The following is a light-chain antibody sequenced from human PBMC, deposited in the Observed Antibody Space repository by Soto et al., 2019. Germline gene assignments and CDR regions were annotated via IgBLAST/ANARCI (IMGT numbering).Light chain of an antibody. CDR2: DAS. CDR3: QQLNSYPLT. CDR1: QDIRKY. V-gene: IGKV1-9*01. Sequence: GDRVTITCQATQDIRKYLNWYQQKPGKAPKLLIYDASSLESGVPSRFSGSGSGTEFTLTISSLQPEDFAAYYCQQLNSYPLTFGGGTKVDIK. J-gene: IGKJ4*01.